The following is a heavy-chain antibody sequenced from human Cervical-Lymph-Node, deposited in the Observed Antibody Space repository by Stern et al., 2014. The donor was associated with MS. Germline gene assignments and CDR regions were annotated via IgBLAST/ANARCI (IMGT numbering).Heavy chain of an antibody. CDR2: GFYSGST. V-gene: IGHV4-59*01. CDR3: ARIRFLGNYNWFDP. CDR1: DDSMSSYY. J-gene: IGHJ5*02. D-gene: IGHD3-10*01. Sequence: QVQLQESGPGLVKPSETLSLTCSVSDDSMSSYYWSWIRQPPGQGLEWIGYGFYSGSTNYNPSLKSRVTISVDTSKNQFSLRLSSVTAADTAVYYCARIRFLGNYNWFDPWGQGTLVTVSS.